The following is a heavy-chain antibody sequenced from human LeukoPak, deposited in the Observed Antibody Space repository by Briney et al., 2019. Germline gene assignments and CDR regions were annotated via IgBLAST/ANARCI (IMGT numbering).Heavy chain of an antibody. D-gene: IGHD4-23*01. Sequence: GGSLRLSCAASGFTVSSNYMTWVRQAPGKGLEWVSVIYRAGNTYYTDSVKGRFTISRDNSKNTVYLQMNSLRAEDTAVYYCATFSDAGNAGGSVGPWGQGTLVTVSS. J-gene: IGHJ5*02. CDR2: IYRAGNT. V-gene: IGHV3-53*01. CDR3: ATFSDAGNAGGSVGP. CDR1: GFTVSSNY.